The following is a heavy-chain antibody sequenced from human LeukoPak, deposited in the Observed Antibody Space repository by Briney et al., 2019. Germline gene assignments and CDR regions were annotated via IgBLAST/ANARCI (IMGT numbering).Heavy chain of an antibody. CDR1: GFTFTTSE. J-gene: IGHJ4*02. CDR2: MSNGGSTI. D-gene: IGHD1-14*01. V-gene: IGHV3-48*03. CDR3: ARARTFNFDY. Sequence: GGSLRLSCAASGFTFTTSEMNWVRQAPGKVREWVAYMSNGGSTIYYADSGKGRFTIYRDNAKNSIYRQINSLRTEDTAVYYCARARTFNFDYWGQGTLVTVSS.